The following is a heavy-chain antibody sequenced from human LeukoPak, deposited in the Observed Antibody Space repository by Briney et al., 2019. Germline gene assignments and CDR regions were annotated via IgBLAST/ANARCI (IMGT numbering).Heavy chain of an antibody. Sequence: SETLSLTCTVSGYSISSGYYWGWIRQPPGKGLEWIGSIYHSGSTYYNPSLKSRVTISVDTSKNQFSLKPSSVTAADTAVYYCAKDPRRMARLITFGGGRPYYFDYWGQGTLVTVSS. CDR3: AKDPRRMARLITFGGGRPYYFDY. CDR1: GYSISSGYY. V-gene: IGHV4-38-2*02. J-gene: IGHJ4*02. D-gene: IGHD3-16*01. CDR2: IYHSGST.